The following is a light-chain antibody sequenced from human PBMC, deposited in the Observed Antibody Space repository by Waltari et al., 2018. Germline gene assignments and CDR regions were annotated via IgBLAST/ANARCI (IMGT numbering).Light chain of an antibody. CDR3: QLRYNWPPEWT. J-gene: IGKJ1*01. CDR2: DAS. CDR1: QSVSTY. V-gene: IGKV3-11*01. Sequence: EVVLTQSPATVSLSPGQRATLSYRASQSVSTYLAWYQQKPGQAPRLLISDASNRAADIPARFSGRGSGTDFTLTISSLEPEDFAVYYCQLRYNWPPEWTFGQGTKVEI.